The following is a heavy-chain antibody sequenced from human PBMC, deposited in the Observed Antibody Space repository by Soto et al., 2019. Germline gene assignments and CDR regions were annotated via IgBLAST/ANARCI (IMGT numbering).Heavy chain of an antibody. CDR1: GFTFSNYW. D-gene: IGHD2-15*01. V-gene: IGHV3-74*01. Sequence: EVQLVESGGGLVQPGESLRLSCAASGFTFSNYWMHWVRQAPGKGLVWGSRIDSDGSRITYADFVKGRFTICRDNAKNTVFLHMNSLTAEDTAVYYCVRTSLVVAVATREDFWGQGTLVTVSS. CDR2: IDSDGSRI. CDR3: VRTSLVVAVATREDF. J-gene: IGHJ4*02.